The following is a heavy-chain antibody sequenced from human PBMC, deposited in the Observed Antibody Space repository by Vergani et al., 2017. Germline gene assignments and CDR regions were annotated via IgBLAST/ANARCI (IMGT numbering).Heavy chain of an antibody. V-gene: IGHV4-61*02. CDR1: GGSISSGSYY. CDR2: IYTSGST. D-gene: IGHD2-15*01. CDR3: ARESDCSGGSCYSHAFDI. J-gene: IGHJ3*02. Sequence: QVQLQESGPGLVKPSQPLSLTCTVSGGSISSGSYYWSWIRQPAGKGLEWIGLIYTSGSTNYNPSPKSRVTISVDTSKNQFSLKLSSVTAADTAVYYCARESDCSGGSCYSHAFDIWGQGTMVTVSS.